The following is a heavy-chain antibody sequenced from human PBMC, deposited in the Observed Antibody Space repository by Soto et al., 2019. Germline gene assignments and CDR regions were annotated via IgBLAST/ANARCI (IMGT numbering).Heavy chain of an antibody. V-gene: IGHV4-31*03. CDR3: ARGITMVRGPRVYYYYYMDV. J-gene: IGHJ6*03. Sequence: SETLSLTCTVSGGSISSGGYYWSWIRQHPGKGLEWIGYIYYSGSTYYNPSLKSRVTISVDTSKNQFSLKLSPVTAADTAVYYCARGITMVRGPRVYYYYYMDVWGKGTTVTVSS. CDR2: IYYSGST. CDR1: GGSISSGGYY. D-gene: IGHD3-10*01.